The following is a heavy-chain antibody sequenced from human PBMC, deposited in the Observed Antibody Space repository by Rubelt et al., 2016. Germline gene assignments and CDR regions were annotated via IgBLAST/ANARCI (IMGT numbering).Heavy chain of an antibody. J-gene: IGHJ4*02. V-gene: IGHV4-30-2*01. CDR1: GGSISSGGYS. D-gene: IGHD5-12*01. CDR3: ARLSGYDSHYFDY. Sequence: QLQLQESGSGLVKPSQTLSLTCAVSGGSISSGGYSWSWIRQPPGKGLEWIGYIYHSGSTYYNPPHRSGVTISEDRSKNQFSLKRSSVTAADTAVYYCARLSGYDSHYFDYWGQGTLVTVSS. CDR2: IYHSGST.